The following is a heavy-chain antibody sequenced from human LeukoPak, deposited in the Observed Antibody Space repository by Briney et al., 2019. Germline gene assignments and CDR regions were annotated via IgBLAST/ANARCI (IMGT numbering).Heavy chain of an antibody. CDR1: GFTVSSNY. D-gene: IGHD3-3*01. CDR2: IYSGGST. CDR3: ARDRRLLGVPRFGFDP. Sequence: GGSLRLSCAASGFTVSSNYMSWVRQAPGKGLEWVSAIYSGGSTYYADSVKGRFTISSDNSKNTLYLQMNSLRAEDTAVYYCARDRRLLGVPRFGFDPWGQGTRVTVSS. J-gene: IGHJ5*02. V-gene: IGHV3-66*02.